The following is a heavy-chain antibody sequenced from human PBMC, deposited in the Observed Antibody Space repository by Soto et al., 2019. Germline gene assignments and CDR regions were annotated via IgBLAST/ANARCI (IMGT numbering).Heavy chain of an antibody. CDR3: AFIFSGRHGYGFNYYRIDA. Sequence: SETLSLTCTVSGGSISSSSYYWGWIRQPPGKGLEWIGSIYYSGSTYYNPSLKSRVTISVDTSKNQFSLKLSSVTAADTAVYYCAFIFSGRHGYGFNYYRIDAWGQWTTVT. J-gene: IGHJ6*02. D-gene: IGHD5-18*01. V-gene: IGHV4-39*01. CDR1: GGSISSSSYY. CDR2: IYYSGST.